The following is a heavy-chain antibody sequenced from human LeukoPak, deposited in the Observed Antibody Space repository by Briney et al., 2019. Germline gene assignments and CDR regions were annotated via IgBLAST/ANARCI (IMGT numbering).Heavy chain of an antibody. CDR1: GGSISSYY. CDR3: ARDRYYYDSSGYRRMDV. D-gene: IGHD3-22*01. V-gene: IGHV4-59*12. CDR2: IYYSGYT. J-gene: IGHJ6*04. Sequence: SETLSLTCTVSGGSISSYYWSWIRQPPGKGLEWIGYIYYSGYTNYNPSLKSRVTMSVDTSKNQFSLKLSSVTAADTAVYYCARDRYYYDSSGYRRMDVWGKGTTVTISS.